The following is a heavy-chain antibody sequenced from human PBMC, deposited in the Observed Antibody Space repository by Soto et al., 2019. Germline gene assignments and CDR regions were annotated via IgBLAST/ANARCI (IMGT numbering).Heavy chain of an antibody. D-gene: IGHD3-10*01. V-gene: IGHV4-31*03. Sequence: QVQLQESGPGLVKPSQTLSLTCTVSGGSISSGGYYWSWIRQHPGQGLAWIGYIYYSGRTYYNPSLKSRVIISVDTSKNQFSLKLISVTAADTAVYYCARVRPGDRADEPNWYFDLWGRGTLVTVSS. J-gene: IGHJ2*01. CDR2: IYYSGRT. CDR3: ARVRPGDRADEPNWYFDL. CDR1: GGSISSGGYY.